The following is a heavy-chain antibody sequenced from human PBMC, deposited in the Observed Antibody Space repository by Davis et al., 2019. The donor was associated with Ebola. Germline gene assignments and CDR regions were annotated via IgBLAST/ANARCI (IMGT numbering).Heavy chain of an antibody. V-gene: IGHV3-43*01. D-gene: IGHD5-18*01. Sequence: GGSLRLSCAASGFTFDDYTMHWVRQAPGKGLEWVSLISWDGGSTYYADSVKGRFTISRDNSKNTLYLQMNSLRAEDTAVYYCATTWIQLYEVYWGQGTLVTVSS. CDR1: GFTFDDYT. CDR2: ISWDGGST. J-gene: IGHJ4*02. CDR3: ATTWIQLYEVY.